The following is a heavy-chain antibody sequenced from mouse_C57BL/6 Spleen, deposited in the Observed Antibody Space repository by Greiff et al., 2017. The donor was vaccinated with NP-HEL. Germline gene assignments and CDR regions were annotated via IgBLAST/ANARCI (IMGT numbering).Heavy chain of an antibody. J-gene: IGHJ2*01. CDR2: IDPENGDT. V-gene: IGHV14-4*01. CDR3: TKGDGYYVG. D-gene: IGHD2-3*01. Sequence: VQLQQSGAELVRPGASVKLSCTASGFNIKDDYMHWVKQRPEQGLEWIGWIDPENGDTEYASKFQGKATITADTSSNTAYLQLSSLTSEDTAVYYCTKGDGYYVGWGQGTTLTVSS. CDR1: GFNIKDDY.